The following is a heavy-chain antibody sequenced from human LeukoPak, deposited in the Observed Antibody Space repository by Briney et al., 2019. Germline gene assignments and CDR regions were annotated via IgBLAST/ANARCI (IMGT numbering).Heavy chain of an antibody. D-gene: IGHD1-26*01. V-gene: IGHV3-74*01. CDR3: ASALGGQGGH. J-gene: IGHJ4*02. Sequence: PGGSLRLPCAASGFPFSSYWRHWVRQAPGKGLVWVSRTNSDGSSTSYADSVKGRFTIPRDNAKNTLFLQINSLRADDTAVYYCASALGGQGGHWGQGPLVTVSS. CDR1: GFPFSSYW. CDR2: TNSDGSST.